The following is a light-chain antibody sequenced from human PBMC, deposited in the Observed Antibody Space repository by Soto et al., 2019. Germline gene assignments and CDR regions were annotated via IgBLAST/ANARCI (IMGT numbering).Light chain of an antibody. CDR2: RDS. Sequence: SYELTQPLSVSVALGQTARITCGGNNIGSKNVHWYQQKPGQAPVLVIYRDSNRPAGIPERFSGSNSGNTATLTITRARAGDEADYYCQVWDNSTQVFGGGTTVTVL. CDR1: NIGSKN. V-gene: IGLV3-9*01. J-gene: IGLJ3*02. CDR3: QVWDNSTQV.